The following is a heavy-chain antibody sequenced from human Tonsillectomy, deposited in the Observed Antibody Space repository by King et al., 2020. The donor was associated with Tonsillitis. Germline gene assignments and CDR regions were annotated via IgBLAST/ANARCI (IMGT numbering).Heavy chain of an antibody. CDR2: MNPNSGIT. CDR3: ARGLKGDYSSSSERWLDP. V-gene: IGHV1-8*01. J-gene: IGHJ5*02. CDR1: GYTFTSYD. Sequence: VQLVESGAEVKKPGASVKVSCKASGYTFTSYDIYWVRQATGQGLEWMGWMNPNSGITDYAQKFQGRVTMTSNTSISTAYMELSSLRSEDTAMYYCARGLKGDYSSSSERWLDPWGQGTLVTVSS. D-gene: IGHD6-6*01.